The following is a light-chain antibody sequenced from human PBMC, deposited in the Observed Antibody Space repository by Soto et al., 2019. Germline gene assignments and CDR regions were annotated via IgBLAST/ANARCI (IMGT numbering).Light chain of an antibody. J-gene: IGLJ3*02. CDR2: EVN. V-gene: IGLV2-8*01. CDR1: SSDVGGYNF. CDR3: SSYGGSNNLV. Sequence: QSALTQPPSASGPLGQSVTISCTGTSSDVGGYNFVSWYQQYPGKAPKLIIYEVNKRPSGVPDRFSGSKSGNTASLTVSGLQAEDEADYFCSSYGGSNNLVFGGGTKLTVL.